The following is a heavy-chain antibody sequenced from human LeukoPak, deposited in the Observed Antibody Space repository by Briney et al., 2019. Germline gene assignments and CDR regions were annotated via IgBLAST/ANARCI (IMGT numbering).Heavy chain of an antibody. V-gene: IGHV3-74*01. Sequence: PGGSLRLSCAASGFTFTTSWMHWFRHAPGKGLVWVSRIESDGTSTTYVDSVKGRFTISRDNAKNTLYLQMNSLRAEDTAVYYCARDQYSSTWYRGAFDVWGQGTMVSVSS. J-gene: IGHJ3*01. CDR3: ARDQYSSTWYRGAFDV. CDR2: IESDGTST. CDR1: GFTFTTSW. D-gene: IGHD6-13*01.